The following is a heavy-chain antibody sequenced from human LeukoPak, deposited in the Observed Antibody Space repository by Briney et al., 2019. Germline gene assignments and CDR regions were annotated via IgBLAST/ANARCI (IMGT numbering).Heavy chain of an antibody. V-gene: IGHV5-51*01. CDR3: ARGVSGYSSSYYYYYYYMDV. CDR2: IYPGDSDT. Sequence: GESLKISCKGSGYSFTSYWIGWVRQMPGKGLEWMGIIYPGDSDTRYSPSFQGQVTISADKSISTAYLQWSSLKALDTAMYYCARGVSGYSSSYYYYYYYMDVWGKGTAVTVSS. J-gene: IGHJ6*03. D-gene: IGHD6-13*01. CDR1: GYSFTSYW.